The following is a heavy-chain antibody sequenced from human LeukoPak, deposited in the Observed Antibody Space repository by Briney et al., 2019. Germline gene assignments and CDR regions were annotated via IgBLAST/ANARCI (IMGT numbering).Heavy chain of an antibody. D-gene: IGHD6-19*01. CDR1: GFTFSSYE. CDR3: ARDPVPGRIAVAGTIRDY. J-gene: IGHJ4*02. Sequence: GGSLRLSCAASGFTFSSYEMNWVRQAPGKGLEWVSYISSSGSTIYYADSVKGRFTISRDNAKNSLYLQMTSLRAEDTAVYYCARDPVPGRIAVAGTIRDYWGQGTLVTVSS. CDR2: ISSSGSTI. V-gene: IGHV3-48*03.